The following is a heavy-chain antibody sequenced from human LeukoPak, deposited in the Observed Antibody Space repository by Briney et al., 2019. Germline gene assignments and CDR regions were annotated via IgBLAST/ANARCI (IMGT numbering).Heavy chain of an antibody. D-gene: IGHD3-22*01. CDR3: ATPLDYYDSSGFHQGGD. Sequence: GGSLRLSCAASGFTFSSYGMHWVRQAPGKGLEWVAVIWYDGSNKYYADSVKGRFTISRDNSKNTLYLQMNSLRAEDTAVYYCATPLDYYDSSGFHQGGDWGQGTLVTVSS. J-gene: IGHJ4*02. CDR2: IWYDGSNK. CDR1: GFTFSSYG. V-gene: IGHV3-33*01.